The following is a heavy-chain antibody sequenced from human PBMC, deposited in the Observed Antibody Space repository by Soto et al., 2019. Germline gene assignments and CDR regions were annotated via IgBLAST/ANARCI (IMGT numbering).Heavy chain of an antibody. CDR1: GDSVSRYY. Sequence: PSETLSLTCTVSGDSVSRYYWNWIRQPPGKGLEWIGYIYNSGSTNYNPSLKSRVTISVDTSKNQFSLTLTSVTAAATAVYYCARAPTYSYGSGTPYYFYAMDVWGQGTTVTV. CDR2: IYNSGST. J-gene: IGHJ6*02. D-gene: IGHD3-10*01. CDR3: ARAPTYSYGSGTPYYFYAMDV. V-gene: IGHV4-59*02.